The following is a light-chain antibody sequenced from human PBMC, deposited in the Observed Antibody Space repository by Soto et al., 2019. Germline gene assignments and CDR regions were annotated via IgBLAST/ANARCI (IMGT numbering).Light chain of an antibody. CDR2: NTN. Sequence: QAVVTQEPSLTVSPGGTVILTCASSTGAVTSAYTANWFQQKPGQPPRALICNTNNKHSWTPARFSGSLLGGKAALTLSGAQPEDEAEYYCLLYHAGAQLWVFGGGTELTVL. CDR1: TGAVTSAYT. V-gene: IGLV7-43*01. CDR3: LLYHAGAQLWV. J-gene: IGLJ3*02.